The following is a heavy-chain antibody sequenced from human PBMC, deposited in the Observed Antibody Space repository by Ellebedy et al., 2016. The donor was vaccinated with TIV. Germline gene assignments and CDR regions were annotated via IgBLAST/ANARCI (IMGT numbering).Heavy chain of an antibody. Sequence: ASVKVSCKASGYTFTSYDINWVRQATGQGLEWMGWMNPNSGNTGYSQKFQGRVTITRDTSASTAYMELSSLRSEDTAVYYCARSHRDYYDFDYWGQGTLVTVSS. CDR1: GYTFTSYD. CDR2: MNPNSGNT. J-gene: IGHJ4*02. CDR3: ARSHRDYYDFDY. D-gene: IGHD3-22*01. V-gene: IGHV1-8*01.